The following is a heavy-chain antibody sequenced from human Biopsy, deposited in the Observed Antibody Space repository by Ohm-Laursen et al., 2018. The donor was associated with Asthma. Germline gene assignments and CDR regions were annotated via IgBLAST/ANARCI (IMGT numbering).Heavy chain of an antibody. CDR2: IYYSGTT. Sequence: SDTLSLTCIVSGGSISNSNYYWGWIRQLLGKGLEWIGSIYYSGTTYYNPSLERRVTVSADTSKNLFSLKLTSVTAADTAVYYCVRGSSSWHHGPFHYYYGLDVWGQGTTATVSS. V-gene: IGHV4-39*01. J-gene: IGHJ6*02. D-gene: IGHD6-13*01. CDR1: GGSISNSNYY. CDR3: VRGSSSWHHGPFHYYYGLDV.